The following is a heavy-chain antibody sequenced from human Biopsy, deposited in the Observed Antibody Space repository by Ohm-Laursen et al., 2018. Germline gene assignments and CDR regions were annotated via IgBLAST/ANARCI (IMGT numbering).Heavy chain of an antibody. V-gene: IGHV1-69*01. CDR1: GGPFNNHA. CDR3: ARDALGGGSYRFFY. CDR2: NIPILGTG. Sequence: SSVKVSCKASGGPFNNHAFSWVRQAPGQGLEWLGGNIPILGTGNYAQKFQGRVTITADESTSTAYMELSSLRSDDTAVYYCARDALGGGSYRFFYWGQGSLVTVSS. J-gene: IGHJ4*02. D-gene: IGHD1-26*01.